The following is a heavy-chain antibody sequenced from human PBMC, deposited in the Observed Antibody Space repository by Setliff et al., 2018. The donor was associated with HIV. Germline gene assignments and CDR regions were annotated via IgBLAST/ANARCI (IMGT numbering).Heavy chain of an antibody. V-gene: IGHV3-21*01. J-gene: IGHJ3*02. D-gene: IGHD2-2*02. CDR1: GFTFSSYS. CDR2: MSSRSPYI. CDR3: ARDPGYSAFDI. Sequence: GGSLRLSCAASGFTFSSYSMNWVRQAPGKGLEWVSSMSSRSPYIYYADSVKGRFTISRDNARSSLFLEMNSLRVDDTAVYYCARDPGYSAFDIWGQGTTVTVSS.